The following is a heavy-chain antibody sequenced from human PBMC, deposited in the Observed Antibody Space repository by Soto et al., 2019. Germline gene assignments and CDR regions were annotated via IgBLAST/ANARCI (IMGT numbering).Heavy chain of an antibody. V-gene: IGHV1-69*01. Sequence: QVQLVQSGAEVQKPGSSVKVSCKASGGTFSSYAISWVRQAPGQGLEWMGGIIPIFGTANYAQKFQGRVTITADESTSTAYMELSSLRSEDTAVYYCARGVLYGFGELYWFDPWGQGTLVTVSS. D-gene: IGHD3-10*01. CDR3: ARGVLYGFGELYWFDP. CDR1: GGTFSSYA. J-gene: IGHJ5*02. CDR2: IIPIFGTA.